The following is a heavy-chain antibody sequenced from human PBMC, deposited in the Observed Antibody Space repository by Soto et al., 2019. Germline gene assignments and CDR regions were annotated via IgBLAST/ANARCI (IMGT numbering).Heavy chain of an antibody. CDR1: GLTFSDHY. J-gene: IGHJ6*02. Sequence: ESGGGLVKPGGSLRLSCAASGLTFSDHYMTWIRQAPGKGLEWISYISSSAGTIYYADSVKGRFTISRDNAKNSLYLQMTNLRAEDTAVYYCAIAPYFGSGTYYYYALDVWGQGTTVTVSS. CDR2: ISSSAGTI. CDR3: AIAPYFGSGTYYYYALDV. D-gene: IGHD3-10*01. V-gene: IGHV3-11*01.